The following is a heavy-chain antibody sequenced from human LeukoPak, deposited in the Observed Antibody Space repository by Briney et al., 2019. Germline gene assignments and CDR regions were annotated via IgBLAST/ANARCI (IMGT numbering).Heavy chain of an antibody. J-gene: IGHJ4*02. Sequence: SVKVSCKASGGTFNNYAINWVRQAPGQGLEWMGGIIPIFGKASYAQKSQGRVTITADEPTRTAFMELSSLRSEDTAVYYCARGWLAETTVVTPYNYWGRGTLVSVSS. CDR2: IIPIFGKA. CDR3: ARGWLAETTVVTPYNY. D-gene: IGHD4-23*01. CDR1: GGTFNNYA. V-gene: IGHV1-69*01.